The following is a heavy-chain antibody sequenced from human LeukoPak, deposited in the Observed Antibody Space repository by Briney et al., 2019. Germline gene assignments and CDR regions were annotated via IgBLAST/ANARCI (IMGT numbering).Heavy chain of an antibody. J-gene: IGHJ4*02. CDR3: AKVRRRIWFGESPFDY. CDR2: ISGSGGST. V-gene: IGHV3-23*01. CDR1: GFIFSSYA. Sequence: GGSLRLSCAASGFIFSSYAMSWVRRAPGKGLEWVSAISGSGGSTYYADSVKGRFTISRDNSKNTLYLQMNSLRAEDTAVYYCAKVRRRIWFGESPFDYWGQGTLVTVSS. D-gene: IGHD3-10*01.